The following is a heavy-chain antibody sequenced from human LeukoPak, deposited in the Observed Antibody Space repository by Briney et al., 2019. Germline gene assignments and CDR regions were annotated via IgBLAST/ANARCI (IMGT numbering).Heavy chain of an antibody. CDR1: GGSFSGYY. J-gene: IGHJ6*02. Sequence: SETLSLTCAVYGGSFSGYYWSWIRQPPGKGLEWIGEINHSGSTNYNPSLKSRVTISVDTPKNQFSLKLSSVTAADTAVYYCARGRGGSGSHHSYYYYYYGMDVWGQGTTVTVSS. CDR2: INHSGST. CDR3: ARGRGGSGSHHSYYYYYYGMDV. D-gene: IGHD3-10*01. V-gene: IGHV4-34*01.